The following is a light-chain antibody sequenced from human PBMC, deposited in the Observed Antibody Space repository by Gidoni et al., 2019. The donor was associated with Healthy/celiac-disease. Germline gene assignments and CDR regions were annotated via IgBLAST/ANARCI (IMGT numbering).Light chain of an antibody. J-gene: IGKJ1*01. CDR2: CAS. CDR3: QQYYSTPLT. CDR1: QSVLYSSNNKNY. V-gene: IGKV4-1*01. Sequence: DIVLTQSPDSLAVSLGERATINCKSSQSVLYSSNNKNYLAWYQQKPGQPPKLLIYCASTRESGVPDRFSGSGSGTDFTLTISRLQAEDVAVYYCQQYYSTPLTFGEXTKVEIK.